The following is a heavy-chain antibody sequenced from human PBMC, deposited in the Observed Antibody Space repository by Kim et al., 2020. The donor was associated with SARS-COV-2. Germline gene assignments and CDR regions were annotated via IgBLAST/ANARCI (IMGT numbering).Heavy chain of an antibody. CDR3: ARDRGSAIYGMDV. J-gene: IGHJ6*02. Sequence: YADSVKGRCTISRNTAKNSLYLQMDSLRAEDTAVYYCARDRGSAIYGMDVWGQGTTVTVSS. D-gene: IGHD3-10*01. V-gene: IGHV3-21*01.